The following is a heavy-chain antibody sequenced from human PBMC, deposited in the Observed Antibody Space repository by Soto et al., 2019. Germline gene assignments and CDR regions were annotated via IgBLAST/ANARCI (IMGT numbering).Heavy chain of an antibody. CDR3: ARPVLRYNYYMDV. V-gene: IGHV4-31*03. CDR2: IYYSGST. J-gene: IGHJ6*03. CDR1: GGSISSGGYY. Sequence: SETLSLTCTVSGGSISSGGYYWSWIRQPPGKGLEWIGNIYYSGSTYYNPSLKSRVTISVDTSKNQFSLKLSSVTAADTAVYYCARPVLRYNYYMDVWGKGTTVTVSS. D-gene: IGHD3-3*01.